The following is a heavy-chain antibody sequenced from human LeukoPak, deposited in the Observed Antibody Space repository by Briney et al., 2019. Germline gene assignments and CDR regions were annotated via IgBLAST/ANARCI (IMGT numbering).Heavy chain of an antibody. D-gene: IGHD3-10*01. CDR3: ARGRITMVRGVPFDP. V-gene: IGHV4-39*07. CDR2: IYYSGST. CDR1: GFTFSSYA. Sequence: PGGSLRLSCAASGFTFSSYAMSWVRQAPGKGLEWIGSIYYSGSTYYNPSLKSRVTISVDTSKNQFSLKLSSVTAADTAVYYCARGRITMVRGVPFDPWGQGTLVTVSS. J-gene: IGHJ5*02.